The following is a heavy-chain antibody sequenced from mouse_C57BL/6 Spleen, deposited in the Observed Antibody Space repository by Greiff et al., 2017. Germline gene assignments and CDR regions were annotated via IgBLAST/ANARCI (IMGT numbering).Heavy chain of an antibody. V-gene: IGHV14-3*01. J-gene: IGHJ1*03. CDR2: IDPATGNT. CDR1: GFNIKNSY. CDR3: ARGGYGRSPVGFDV. Sequence: EVQLQQSVAELVRPGASVKLSCTASGFNIKNSYMHWVKQRPEQGLEWIGRIDPATGNTKYAPKFQGKATITADTSSNTDYLQLSSLTSEDTAIYYWARGGYGRSPVGFDVWGTGTTVTVSS. D-gene: IGHD1-1*01.